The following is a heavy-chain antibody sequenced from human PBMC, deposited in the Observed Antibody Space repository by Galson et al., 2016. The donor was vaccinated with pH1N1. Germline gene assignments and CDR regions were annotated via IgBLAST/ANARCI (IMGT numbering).Heavy chain of an antibody. D-gene: IGHD6-13*01. CDR1: GLTLTSYW. CDR2: IKEDGSVK. V-gene: IGHV3-7*04. J-gene: IGHJ4*02. CDR3: ARAIAAAGSL. Sequence: SLRLSCAASGLTLTSYWMSWVRQAPGKGLEWVANIKEDGSVKYYVDSVKGRFTISRDNAKNSVYLQMNSLRAEDTAVYYCARAIAAAGSLWGQGTLVTVSS.